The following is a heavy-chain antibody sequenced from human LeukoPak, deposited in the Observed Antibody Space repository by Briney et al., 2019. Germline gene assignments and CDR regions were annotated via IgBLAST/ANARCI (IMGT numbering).Heavy chain of an antibody. CDR3: ARVGCTGGSCYGWLHP. D-gene: IGHD2-15*01. CDR1: GYIFTDYY. CDR2: INPNSGGT. J-gene: IGHJ5*02. V-gene: IGHV1-2*02. Sequence: ASVKVSCKASGYIFTDYYMHWVRQAPGQGLEWMGSINPNSGGTNSAQKFQGRVTMTRDTSTSTAYMELSRLRSDDTAVYYCARVGCTGGSCYGWLHPWGQGTLVTVSS.